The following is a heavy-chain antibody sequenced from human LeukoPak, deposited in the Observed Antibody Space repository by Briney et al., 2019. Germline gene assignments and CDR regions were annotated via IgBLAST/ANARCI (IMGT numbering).Heavy chain of an antibody. D-gene: IGHD1/OR15-1a*01. Sequence: SETLSLTCTVSGGSISSGGYYWSWIRQHPGKGLEWIGYIYYSGSTYYNPSLKSRVTISVDTSKNQFSLKLSSVTAADTAVYYCARHMGTEVAFDIWGQGTMVTVSS. V-gene: IGHV4-31*03. CDR3: ARHMGTEVAFDI. CDR2: IYYSGST. J-gene: IGHJ3*02. CDR1: GGSISSGGYY.